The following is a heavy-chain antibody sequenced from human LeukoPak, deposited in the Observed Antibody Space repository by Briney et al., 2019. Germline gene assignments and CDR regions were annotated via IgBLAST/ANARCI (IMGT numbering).Heavy chain of an antibody. V-gene: IGHV3-30-3*01. Sequence: GGSLRLSCAASGFTFSSYAMHWVRQAPGEGLEWVAVISYDGSNKYYADSVKGRFTISRDNSKNTLYLQMNSLRAEDTAVYYCARVPGYSSGWADYWGQGTLVTVSS. CDR2: ISYDGSNK. CDR1: GFTFSSYA. CDR3: ARVPGYSSGWADY. J-gene: IGHJ4*02. D-gene: IGHD6-19*01.